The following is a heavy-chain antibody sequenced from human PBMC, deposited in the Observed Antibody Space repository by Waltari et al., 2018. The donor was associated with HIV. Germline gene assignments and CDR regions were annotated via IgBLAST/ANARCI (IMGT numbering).Heavy chain of an antibody. D-gene: IGHD3-16*01. CDR2: LNPRSGDT. CDR3: HRPWDSDHWGSDL. Sequence: QDQLIQSGNEVKEPGASLRVSCRASGYTFIGYFIHWVRQAPGQGLEWMGDLNPRSGDTEYAQKFRGRVTLTGDTSVNTAYLDLKGLRFDDTATYFCHRPWDSDHWGSDLWGQGTLVIVS. CDR1: GYTFIGYF. J-gene: IGHJ4*01. V-gene: IGHV1-2*02.